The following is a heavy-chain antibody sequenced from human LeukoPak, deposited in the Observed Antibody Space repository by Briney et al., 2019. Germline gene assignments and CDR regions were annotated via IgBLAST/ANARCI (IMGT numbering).Heavy chain of an antibody. CDR1: GGSISSYY. CDR2: IYYSGST. CDR3: ARDAPSGGYGGVWFDP. J-gene: IGHJ5*02. V-gene: IGHV4-59*01. D-gene: IGHD1-26*01. Sequence: SETLSLTCTVSGGSISSYYWSWIRQPPGKGLEWIGYIYYSGSTNYNLSLKSRVTISVDTSKNQFSLKLSSVTAADTAVYYCARDAPSGGYGGVWFDPWGQGTLVTVSS.